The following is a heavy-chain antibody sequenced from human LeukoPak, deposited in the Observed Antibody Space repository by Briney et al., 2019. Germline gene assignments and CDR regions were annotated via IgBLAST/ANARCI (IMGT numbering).Heavy chain of an antibody. Sequence: ASVKVSCKASGYTFTNYDINWVRQAPGQGLEWMGWINTNTGNPTYAQGFTGRFVFSLDTSVSTAYLQISSLKAEDTAVYYCACLGGDYDYWGQGTLVTVSS. CDR3: ACLGGDYDY. CDR1: GYTFTNYD. D-gene: IGHD5/OR15-5a*01. V-gene: IGHV7-4-1*02. CDR2: INTNTGNP. J-gene: IGHJ4*02.